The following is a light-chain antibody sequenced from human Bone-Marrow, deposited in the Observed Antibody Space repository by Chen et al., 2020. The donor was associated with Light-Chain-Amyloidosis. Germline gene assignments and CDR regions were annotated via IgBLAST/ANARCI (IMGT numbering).Light chain of an antibody. CDR2: GAF. Sequence: ESVLTQSPGTLSLSPGERATLSCRASQTDSNNYLAWYQQKPGQAPRLLIIGAFRRSTGLPDRFSGSGSGTEFTLTISRLEPEDFAVYYCTQYGPSTGYTFGQGTKLEIK. CDR3: TQYGPSTGYT. CDR1: QTDSNNY. J-gene: IGKJ2*01. V-gene: IGKV3-20*01.